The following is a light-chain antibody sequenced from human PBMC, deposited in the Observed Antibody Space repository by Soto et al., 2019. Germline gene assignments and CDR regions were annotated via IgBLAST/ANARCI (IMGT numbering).Light chain of an antibody. CDR1: RSNIGTNT. J-gene: IGLJ1*01. CDR2: NDK. CDR3: RAWESSLNGYV. Sequence: QPVLTQPPSASGTPGQRITISCSGDRSNIGTNTVAWYQQLQGTAPKLLINNDKHRPSGVPDRFSGSRSGASASLAISGLQAEDEADYFCRAWESSLNGYVLGTGTKLTVL. V-gene: IGLV1-44*01.